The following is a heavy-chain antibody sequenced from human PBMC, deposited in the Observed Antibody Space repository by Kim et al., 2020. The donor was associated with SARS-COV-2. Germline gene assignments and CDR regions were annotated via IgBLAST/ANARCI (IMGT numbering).Heavy chain of an antibody. V-gene: IGHV1-8*01. CDR3: AGASPTNNYPFDP. CDR2: MNPNSGNT. D-gene: IGHD1-1*01. J-gene: IGHJ5*02. Sequence: ASVKVSCKASGYTFTSYDINWVRQATGQGLEWMGWMNPNSGNTGYAQKFQGRVTMTRNTSISTAYMELSSLRSEDTAVYYCAGASPTNNYPFDPWGQGTLVTVSS. CDR1: GYTFTSYD.